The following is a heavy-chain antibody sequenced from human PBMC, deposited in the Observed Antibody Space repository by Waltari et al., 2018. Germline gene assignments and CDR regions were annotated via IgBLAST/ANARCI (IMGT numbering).Heavy chain of an antibody. CDR2: ISYDGSNK. Sequence: QVQLVESGGGVVQPGRSLRLSCAASGFPFSTYGLPWVRQAPGKGLEWVAVISYDGSNKYYADSVKGRFTISRDNSKNTLYLQMNSLRAEDTAVYYCANFLIAAAGTPGGGQGTLVTVSS. J-gene: IGHJ4*02. CDR1: GFPFSTYG. V-gene: IGHV3-30*18. D-gene: IGHD6-13*01. CDR3: ANFLIAAAGTPG.